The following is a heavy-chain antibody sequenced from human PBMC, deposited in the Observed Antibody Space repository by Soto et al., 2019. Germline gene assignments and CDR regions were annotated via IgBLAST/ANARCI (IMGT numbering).Heavy chain of an antibody. J-gene: IGHJ4*02. Sequence: GGSLRLSCPAPGFTFSSYAMSWVRQAPGKGLEWVSAISGSGGSTYYADSVKGRFTISRDNSKNTLYLQMNSLRAEDTAVYYCAKDYDSSGYYYDYFDYWGQGTLVTAPQ. CDR3: AKDYDSSGYYYDYFDY. V-gene: IGHV3-23*01. CDR1: GFTFSSYA. CDR2: ISGSGGST. D-gene: IGHD3-22*01.